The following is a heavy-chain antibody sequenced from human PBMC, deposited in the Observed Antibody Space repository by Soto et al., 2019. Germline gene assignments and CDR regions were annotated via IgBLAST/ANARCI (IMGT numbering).Heavy chain of an antibody. CDR2: IIPIFGTA. CDR1: GGTFSSYA. J-gene: IGHJ6*02. V-gene: IGHV1-69*12. Sequence: QVQLVQSGAEVKKPGSSVKVSCKASGGTFSSYAINWVRQAPGQGLEWMGGIIPIFGTANFAQKFQVRVTITADESTSTAYMEPSSLRSEATAVYYCARKTMGVKYYSGMDVWGQGTTVTVSS. CDR3: ARKTMGVKYYSGMDV. D-gene: IGHD1-26*01.